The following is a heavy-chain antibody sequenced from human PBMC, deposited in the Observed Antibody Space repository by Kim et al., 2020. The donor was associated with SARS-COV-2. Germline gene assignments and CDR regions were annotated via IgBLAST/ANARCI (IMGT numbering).Heavy chain of an antibody. D-gene: IGHD3-10*01. V-gene: IGHV3-7*01. CDR1: GFIFSTYS. J-gene: IGHJ4*02. CDR3: MRDPGNY. Sequence: GGSLRLSCIASGFIFSTYSMSWVRQPPGKGLEWVCNINEDGSTAYYADSVKGRFTISRDNAKNSLYLQMNSVRAEDTAVYYCMRDPGNYWGQGTLVTVSS. CDR2: INEDGSTA.